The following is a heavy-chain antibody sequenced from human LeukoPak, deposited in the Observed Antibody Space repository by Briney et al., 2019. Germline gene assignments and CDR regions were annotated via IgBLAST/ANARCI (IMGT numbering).Heavy chain of an antibody. V-gene: IGHV3-23*01. D-gene: IGHD1-26*01. Sequence: PGGSLRLSCAASGFTFSTYAMAWVRQAPGKGLEWGSGISAGGDRTYYADSVKGRFTISRDNSKNTLYLQMNSLRAEDTAEYYCARSTVGTSCCTAVDYWGQGTLVTVSS. CDR3: ARSTVGTSCCTAVDY. J-gene: IGHJ4*02. CDR1: GFTFSTYA. CDR2: ISAGGDRT.